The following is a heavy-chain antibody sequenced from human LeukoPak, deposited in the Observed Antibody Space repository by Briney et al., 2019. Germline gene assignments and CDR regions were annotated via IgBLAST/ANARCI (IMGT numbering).Heavy chain of an antibody. CDR3: ARVGPAAAGRYSSSWKGYYYYGMDV. J-gene: IGHJ6*02. CDR2: INHSGST. D-gene: IGHD6-13*01. Sequence: RPSETLSLTCAVYGGSFSGYYWSWIRQPPGKGLEWIGEINHSGSTNYNPSLKSRVTISVDTSKNQFSLKLSSVTAADTAVYYCARVGPAAAGRYSSSWKGYYYYGMDVWGQGTTVTVSS. V-gene: IGHV4-34*01. CDR1: GGSFSGYY.